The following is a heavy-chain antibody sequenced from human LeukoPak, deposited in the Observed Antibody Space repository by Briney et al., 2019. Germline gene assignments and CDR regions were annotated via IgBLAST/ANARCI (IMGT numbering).Heavy chain of an antibody. CDR2: IYYSGST. V-gene: IGHV4-59*08. CDR3: ARQAGSYAFYYYDY. J-gene: IGHJ4*02. Sequence: SETLSLTCTVSGGSISNYYWTWIRQPPGKGLEWIGYIYYSGSTNYDPSLKSRVTISVDTSKNQFSLKLTSVTAADTAVYYCARQAGSYAFYYYDYWGQGTLVTVSS. D-gene: IGHD2-2*01. CDR1: GGSISNYY.